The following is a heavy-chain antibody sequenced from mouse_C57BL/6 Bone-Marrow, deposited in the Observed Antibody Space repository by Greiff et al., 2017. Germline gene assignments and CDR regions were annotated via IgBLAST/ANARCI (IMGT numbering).Heavy chain of an antibody. J-gene: IGHJ2*01. CDR2: IYPRSGNT. V-gene: IGHV1-81*01. CDR3: ARRHYYGSSY. D-gene: IGHD1-1*01. Sequence: VQVVESGAELARPGASVKLSCKASGYTFTSYGISWVKQRTGQGLEWIGEIYPRSGNTYYNEKFKGKATLTADKSSSTAYMALRSLTSEDSAVYVGARRHYYGSSYWGQGTTLTVSS. CDR1: GYTFTSYG.